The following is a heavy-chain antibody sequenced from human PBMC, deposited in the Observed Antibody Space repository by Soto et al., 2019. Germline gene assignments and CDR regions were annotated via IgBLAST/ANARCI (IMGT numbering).Heavy chain of an antibody. D-gene: IGHD4-17*01. V-gene: IGHV4-4*07. CDR1: GGSISGYY. CDR2: IYTSGST. CDR3: ARDLAVTTIWFDP. Sequence: QVQLQESGPGLVKPSETLSLTCTVSGGSISGYYWTWIRQPAGKGLGWIGGIYTSGSTNYNPSLKSRVTMSVDTSKNQFSLKLSSVTAADTAVYYCARDLAVTTIWFDPWGQGTLVTVSS. J-gene: IGHJ5*02.